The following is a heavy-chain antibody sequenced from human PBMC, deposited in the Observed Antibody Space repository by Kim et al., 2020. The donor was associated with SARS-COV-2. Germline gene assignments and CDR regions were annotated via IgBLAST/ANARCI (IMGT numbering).Heavy chain of an antibody. CDR2: VIPMLATA. V-gene: IGHV1-69*08. CDR1: GGTFSNYP. Sequence: SVKVSCTASGGTFSNYPISWVRQAPGQGLEWMGRVIPMLATADYAEKFQGRLTITADTSTTSAYMDLTSLTSEDTAVYFCARENELAGVYWYFDLWGRGTLVTVSS. CDR3: ARENELAGVYWYFDL. J-gene: IGHJ2*01. D-gene: IGHD6-19*01.